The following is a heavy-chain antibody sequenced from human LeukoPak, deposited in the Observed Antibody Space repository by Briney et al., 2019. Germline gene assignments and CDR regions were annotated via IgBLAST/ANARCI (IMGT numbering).Heavy chain of an antibody. CDR2: ISSGSSYI. V-gene: IGHV3-21*01. Sequence: RGSLRLSCAASGFTFSSYSMNWVRQAPGKGLEWVSSISSGSSYIYYADSVKGRFTISRDNAKNSLYLQMNSLRAEDTAVYYCARDPPDCSSTSCYENSYYFDYWGQGTLVTVSS. J-gene: IGHJ4*02. CDR1: GFTFSSYS. CDR3: ARDPPDCSSTSCYENSYYFDY. D-gene: IGHD2-2*01.